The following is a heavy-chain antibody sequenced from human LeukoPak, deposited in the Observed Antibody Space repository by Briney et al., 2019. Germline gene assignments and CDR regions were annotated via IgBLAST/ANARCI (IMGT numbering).Heavy chain of an antibody. CDR3: ANSAVTSGDFDY. J-gene: IGHJ4*02. CDR2: ISYDESNK. D-gene: IGHD1-26*01. V-gene: IGHV3-30*04. CDR1: GFTFNVYS. Sequence: SVSFYCSASGFTFNVYSRHWVRQAPGMGLGGVSIISYDESNKYYTDSVKGRFTISRDNSKNTLYLQMNSLRAEDTAVYYCANSAVTSGDFDYWGQGTLVTVSS.